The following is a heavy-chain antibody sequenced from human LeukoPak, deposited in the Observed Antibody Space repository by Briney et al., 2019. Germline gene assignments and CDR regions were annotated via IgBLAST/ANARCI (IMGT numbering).Heavy chain of an antibody. V-gene: IGHV3-30*14. CDR3: ARDNGWLGTFDY. CDR1: GFTFSTSA. D-gene: IGHD6-19*01. CDR2: ISYDGSNT. Sequence: GRSLRLSCAASGFTFSTSAMHWVRQAPGKGLEWVAVISYDGSNTYYADSVRGRFTISRDNSKNTLYLQMNSLRAEDTAVYYCARDNGWLGTFDYWGQGTLVTVSS. J-gene: IGHJ4*02.